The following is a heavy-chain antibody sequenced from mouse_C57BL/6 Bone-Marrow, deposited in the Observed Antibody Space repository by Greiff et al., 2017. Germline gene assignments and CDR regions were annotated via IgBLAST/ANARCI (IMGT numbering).Heavy chain of an antibody. V-gene: IGHV1-42*01. Sequence: EVQLQQSGPELVKPGASVKISCKASGYSFTGYYMTWVKQSPEKSLEWIGEINPSTGGTTYNQKFKAKATLTVDKSSSTAYMQLKSLTSEDSAVYYCARGGAMDYWGQGTSVTVSS. CDR1: GYSFTGYY. CDR3: ARGGAMDY. J-gene: IGHJ4*01. CDR2: INPSTGGT.